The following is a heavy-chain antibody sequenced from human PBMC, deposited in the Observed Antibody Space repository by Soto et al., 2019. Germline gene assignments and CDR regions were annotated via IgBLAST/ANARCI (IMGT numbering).Heavy chain of an antibody. J-gene: IGHJ4*02. V-gene: IGHV4-39*01. CDR3: ARNWNLALVPAAYFDS. CDR2: VYYTGTT. Sequence: SETLSLTCTVSNASILTSIYYWAWIRQPPGKGLEGIGTVYYTGTTYYNPSLQSRVTIYIDTSKNQFSLNLRSVTAADTAVYYCARNWNLALVPAAYFDSWGQGTQVTVSS. D-gene: IGHD2-8*02. CDR1: NASILTSIYY.